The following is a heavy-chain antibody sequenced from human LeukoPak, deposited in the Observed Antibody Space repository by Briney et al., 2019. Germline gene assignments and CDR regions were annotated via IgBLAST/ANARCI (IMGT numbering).Heavy chain of an antibody. D-gene: IGHD6-13*01. CDR3: AGSSSSWYQVY. CDR2: IYYSGST. CDR1: GGSISSSSYY. Sequence: SETPSLTCTVSGGSISSSSYYWGWIRQPPGKGLEWIGSIYYSGSTYYNPSLKSRVTISVDTSKNQFSLKLSSVTAADTDVYYCAGSSSSWYQVYWGQGTLVTVSS. J-gene: IGHJ4*02. V-gene: IGHV4-39*05.